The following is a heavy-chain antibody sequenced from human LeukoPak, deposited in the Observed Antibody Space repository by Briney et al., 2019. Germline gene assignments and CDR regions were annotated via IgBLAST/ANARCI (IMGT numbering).Heavy chain of an antibody. V-gene: IGHV4-39*07. CDR2: IYYSGSS. D-gene: IGHD5-18*01. J-gene: IGHJ4*02. Sequence: SETLSLTCTVSGGSISSSSYYWGWIRQPPGKGLEWIGSIYYSGSSYYNPSLKSRVTISVDTSKNQFSLKLSSVTAADTAVYYCAREVLGYSYGLGDYFDYWGQGTLVTVSS. CDR1: GGSISSSSYY. CDR3: AREVLGYSYGLGDYFDY.